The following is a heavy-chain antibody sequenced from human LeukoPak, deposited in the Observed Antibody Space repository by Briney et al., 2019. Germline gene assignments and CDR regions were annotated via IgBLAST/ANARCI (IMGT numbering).Heavy chain of an antibody. CDR1: GFTFSDYG. D-gene: IGHD3-10*01. CDR3: AKVFEVRGARRPKDY. V-gene: IGHV3-30*18. Sequence: GRSLRHSCAASGFTFSDYGMHWVRQAPGKGLEWVALISYDGGNKFYADSVRDRFTISRDNSKNTLFLQMNSLRTEDTAMYYCAKVFEVRGARRPKDYWGQGTLVIVSS. CDR2: ISYDGGNK. J-gene: IGHJ4*02.